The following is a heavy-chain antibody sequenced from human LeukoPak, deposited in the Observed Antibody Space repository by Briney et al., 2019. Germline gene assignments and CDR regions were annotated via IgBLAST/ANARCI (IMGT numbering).Heavy chain of an antibody. CDR3: ARAPIQWLVRGAFDI. CDR1: GLTFSNYD. CDR2: IGTAGDT. J-gene: IGHJ3*02. D-gene: IGHD6-19*01. Sequence: GGSLRLSCAASGLTFSNYDMHWVRQATGKGLEWVSAIGTAGDTNYSDSVKGRFTISRENAKNSLYLQMNSLRAGDTAVYYCARAPIQWLVRGAFDIWGQGTMVTVS. V-gene: IGHV3-13*01.